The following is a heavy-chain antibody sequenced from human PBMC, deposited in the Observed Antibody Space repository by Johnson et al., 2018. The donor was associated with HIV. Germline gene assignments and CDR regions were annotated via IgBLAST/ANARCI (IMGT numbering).Heavy chain of an antibody. CDR3: ALNWGAEGAFDI. CDR2: INQDGSNT. Sequence: VQLVESGGGLVQPGGSLRLSCGGSGFSFSIYWLTWVRQAPGKGLEWVANINQDGSNTYYAASVKCRFTISRDNAKNSLYLEMNSLRAEDTAVYYCALNWGAEGAFDIWGQGTMVTVSS. CDR1: GFSFSIYW. V-gene: IGHV3-7*02. J-gene: IGHJ3*02. D-gene: IGHD7-27*01.